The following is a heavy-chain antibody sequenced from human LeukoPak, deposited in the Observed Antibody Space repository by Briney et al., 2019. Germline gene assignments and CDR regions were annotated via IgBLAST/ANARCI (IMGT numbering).Heavy chain of an antibody. V-gene: IGHV4-39*01. D-gene: IGHD3-10*01. CDR3: ARHQEAMVRGVLYYMDV. Sequence: SETLSLTCTVSGGSISSSSYYWGWIRQPPGKGLEWIGSIYYSGSTYYNPSLKSRVTISVDTSKNQFSLKLSSVTAADTAVYYCARHQEAMVRGVLYYMDVWGKGTTVTISS. CDR1: GGSISSSSYY. CDR2: IYYSGST. J-gene: IGHJ6*03.